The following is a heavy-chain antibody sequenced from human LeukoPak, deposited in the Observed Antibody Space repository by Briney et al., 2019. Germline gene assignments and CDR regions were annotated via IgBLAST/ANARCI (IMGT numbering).Heavy chain of an antibody. CDR3: ARARYSRAWYASDI. D-gene: IGHD6-19*01. V-gene: IGHV4-59*11. CDR2: MYYSGIT. CDR1: GGSIDNHY. Sequence: PSETLSLTCSVSGGSIDNHYWSWIRQPPGKGLEWIGYMYYSGITNYNPSLQGRVTISVDTSKNQFSLKVNSVTAADTAVYYCARARYSRAWYASDIWGQGTVVTVSA. J-gene: IGHJ3*02.